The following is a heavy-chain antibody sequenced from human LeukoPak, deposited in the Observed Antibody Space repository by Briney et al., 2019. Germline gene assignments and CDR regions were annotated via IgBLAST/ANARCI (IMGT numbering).Heavy chain of an antibody. Sequence: GSLRLSCAASGFTFSSYGMHWVRQAPGKGLEWVSGLSDSGGSTYYADSVKGRFTISRDNSKNTLYLQMNSLRVEDTAVYYCAKASRATLTTVINWLDSWGQGTPVTVSS. CDR1: GFTFSSYG. J-gene: IGHJ5*01. V-gene: IGHV3-23*01. D-gene: IGHD4-11*01. CDR2: LSDSGGST. CDR3: AKASRATLTTVINWLDS.